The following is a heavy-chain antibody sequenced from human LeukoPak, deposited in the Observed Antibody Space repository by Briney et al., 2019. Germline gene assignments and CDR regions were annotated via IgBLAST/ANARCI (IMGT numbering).Heavy chain of an antibody. CDR3: AREVADYGGYYYYHYMDV. CDR1: GGSISSSSYY. J-gene: IGHJ6*03. CDR2: IYTSGSN. V-gene: IGHV4-61*02. Sequence: PSETLSLTCTVSGGSISSSSYYWSWIRQPAGKGLEWIGRIYTSGSNNYNPSLKSRVTMSVDTSKNQFSLKLSSVTAADTAMYYCAREVADYGGYYYYHYMDVWGKGTTVTISS. D-gene: IGHD4-23*01.